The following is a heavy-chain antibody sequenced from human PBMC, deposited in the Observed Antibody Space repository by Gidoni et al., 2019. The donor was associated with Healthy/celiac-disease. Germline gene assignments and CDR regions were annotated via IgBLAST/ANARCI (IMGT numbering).Heavy chain of an antibody. Sequence: QVQLQQWGAGLLKPSETLSLTCAVYGGSFSGYYWSWIRQPPGKGLEWIGEINHSGSTNYNPSLKSRVTISVDTSKNQFSLKLSSVTAADTAVYYCARVRGWYLPLFDYWGQGTLVTVSS. J-gene: IGHJ4*02. CDR2: INHSGST. CDR3: ARVRGWYLPLFDY. CDR1: GGSFSGYY. V-gene: IGHV4-34*01. D-gene: IGHD6-19*01.